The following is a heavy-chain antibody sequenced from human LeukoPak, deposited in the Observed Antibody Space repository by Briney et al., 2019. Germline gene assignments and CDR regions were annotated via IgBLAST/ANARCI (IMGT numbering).Heavy chain of an antibody. J-gene: IGHJ4*02. CDR2: IWYDGSNK. CDR1: GFTFSNYG. Sequence: GGSLRLSCAASGFTFSNYGMYWVRQAPGKGLEWVAVIWYDGSNKDYGDSVKGRFTISRDNSKNTLYLQMNSLRAEDTAVYYCAKASSTIFGVVIKREYYFDYWGQGTLVTVSS. V-gene: IGHV3-33*06. D-gene: IGHD3-3*01. CDR3: AKASSTIFGVVIKREYYFDY.